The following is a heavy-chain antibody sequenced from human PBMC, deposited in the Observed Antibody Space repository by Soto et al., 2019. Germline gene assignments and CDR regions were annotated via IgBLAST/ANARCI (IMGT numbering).Heavy chain of an antibody. Sequence: GWSLRLSCAASGFTVSSNYMSWVRQAPGKGLEWVSVIYSGGSTYYADSVKGRFTISRDNSKNTLYLQMNSLRAEDTAVYYCARRQYSSSWNDGYGMDVWGQGTTVTSP. CDR3: ARRQYSSSWNDGYGMDV. V-gene: IGHV3-53*01. CDR2: IYSGGST. J-gene: IGHJ6*02. CDR1: GFTVSSNY. D-gene: IGHD6-13*01.